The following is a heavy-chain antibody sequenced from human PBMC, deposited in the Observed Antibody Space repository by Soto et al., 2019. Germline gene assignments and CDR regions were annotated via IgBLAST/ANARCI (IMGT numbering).Heavy chain of an antibody. Sequence: GGSLRLSCAASGFTFSSYAMSWVRQAPGKGLEWVSHISGSGGSTYYADSVKGRFTISRDNSKNTVYLQMNSLRAEDTAVYYCAKDGWEVLNFDYWGQGTQVTVSS. V-gene: IGHV3-23*01. CDR1: GFTFSSYA. J-gene: IGHJ4*02. D-gene: IGHD1-26*01. CDR2: ISGSGGST. CDR3: AKDGWEVLNFDY.